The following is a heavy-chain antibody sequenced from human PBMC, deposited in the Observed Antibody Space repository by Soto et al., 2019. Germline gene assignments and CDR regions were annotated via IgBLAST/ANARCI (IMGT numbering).Heavy chain of an antibody. D-gene: IGHD2-2*01. CDR1: GYTFTSYD. CDR3: ARGPGLIGYCSSTSCATPPWGYYYYMDV. Sequence: ASVKVSCKASGYTFTSYDINWVRQATGQGLEWMGWMNPNSGNTGYAQKFQGRVTMTRNTSISTAYMELSSLRSEDTAVYYCARGPGLIGYCSSTSCATPPWGYYYYMDVWGKGTTVTVSS. V-gene: IGHV1-8*01. J-gene: IGHJ6*03. CDR2: MNPNSGNT.